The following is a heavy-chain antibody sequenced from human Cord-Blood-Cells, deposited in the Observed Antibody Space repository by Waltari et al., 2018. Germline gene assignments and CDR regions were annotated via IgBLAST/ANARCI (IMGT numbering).Heavy chain of an antibody. CDR3: ARAPLSYSNFDY. V-gene: IGHV1-69*01. Sequence: QVQLVQSGAEVKQPGYSVKVSCKASGGPFSSSDISWVRQAPGQGLEWMGGIIPIFGTANYAQKFQGRVTITADESTSTAYMELSSLRSEDTAVYYCARAPLSYSNFDYWGQGTLVTVSS. CDR1: GGPFSSSD. D-gene: IGHD4-4*01. CDR2: IIPIFGTA. J-gene: IGHJ4*02.